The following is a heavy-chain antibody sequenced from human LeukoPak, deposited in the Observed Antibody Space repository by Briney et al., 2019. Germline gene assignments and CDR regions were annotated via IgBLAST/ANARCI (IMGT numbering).Heavy chain of an antibody. V-gene: IGHV3-23*01. CDR2: TSSSDAGT. CDR1: GFALSSYA. J-gene: IGHJ6*04. Sequence: GGSLRLSCAASGFALSSYAMSWVRQAPGKGLEWVSATSSSDAGTYHAESVRGRFTISRDNSKNTLYLQMNSLRTEDTAVYYCARGGSNKARMDVWGKGTTVTVSS. CDR3: ARGGSNKARMDV. D-gene: IGHD2/OR15-2a*01.